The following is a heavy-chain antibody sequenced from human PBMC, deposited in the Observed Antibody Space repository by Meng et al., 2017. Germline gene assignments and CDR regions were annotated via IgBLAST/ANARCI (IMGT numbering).Heavy chain of an antibody. J-gene: IGHJ6*02. Sequence: AETLSLTCTGSGYSISSGYYWGWSRQPPGKGLEWIGSIYHSGSTYYNPSLKSRVTISVDTSKNQYSLKLSFVTAADTAVYYCARDHDSSGWYSYYYYGMDVWGQGTTVTVSS. D-gene: IGHD6-19*01. V-gene: IGHV4-38-2*02. CDR2: IYHSGST. CDR3: ARDHDSSGWYSYYYYGMDV. CDR1: GYSISSGYY.